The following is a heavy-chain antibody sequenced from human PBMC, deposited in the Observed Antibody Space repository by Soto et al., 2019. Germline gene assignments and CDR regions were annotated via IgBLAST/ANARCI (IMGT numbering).Heavy chain of an antibody. V-gene: IGHV1-24*01. Sequence: ASVKVSCKVSGYTLTELSMHWVRQAPGKGLEWMGGFDPEDGETIYAQKFQGRVTMTEDTSTDTAYMELSSLRSEDTAVYYCATERAYGSGNYYYYYYGMDLWGQGTTVTVSS. CDR2: FDPEDGET. CDR3: ATERAYGSGNYYYYYYGMDL. D-gene: IGHD3-10*01. J-gene: IGHJ6*02. CDR1: GYTLTELS.